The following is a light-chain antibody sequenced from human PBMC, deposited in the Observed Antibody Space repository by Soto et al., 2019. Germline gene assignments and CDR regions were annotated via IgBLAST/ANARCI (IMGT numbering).Light chain of an antibody. J-gene: IGLJ3*02. Sequence: QSALTQPRSVSGSPGQSVTISCTGTSSDVGVYNYVSWYQQHPGKAPKLMIYDVSIRPSGVPDRFSGSNSGNTASLTISGLQAEDEADYYCCSYAGSPWVFGGGTKLTVL. CDR3: CSYAGSPWV. CDR2: DVS. CDR1: SSDVGVYNY. V-gene: IGLV2-11*01.